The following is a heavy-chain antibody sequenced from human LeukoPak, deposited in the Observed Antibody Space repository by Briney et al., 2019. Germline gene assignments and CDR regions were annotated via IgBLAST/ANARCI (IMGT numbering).Heavy chain of an antibody. CDR3: ARRGYSNYVFDY. J-gene: IGHJ4*02. Sequence: GEFLNISCKCSGYSFTSYWIAWVRQMPGKGLGWMWIIYHGDSDNREKPSFQGQVTISANKLIRACHLQWSSVKASDTAMYYCARRGYSNYVFDYWGQGTLVTFSS. CDR1: GYSFTSYW. CDR2: IYHGDSDN. V-gene: IGHV5-51*01. D-gene: IGHD4-11*01.